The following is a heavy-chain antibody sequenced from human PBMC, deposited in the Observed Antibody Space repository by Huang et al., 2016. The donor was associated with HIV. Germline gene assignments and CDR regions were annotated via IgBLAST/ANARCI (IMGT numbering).Heavy chain of an antibody. V-gene: IGHV4-30-4*08. CDR3: ARAPATHSVFFY. D-gene: IGHD3-3*01. J-gene: IGHJ4*02. Sequence: QVQLQESGPGLVKPSQTLSLTCTVSGDSIRSGGYYWTWIRQSPAKGLEVIGDIYYSGSSDYNPSLKSRVAISIDAFKNRVALKLKSVTVADTAVYYCARAPATHSVFFYWGQGTLVTVSA. CDR2: IYYSGSS. CDR1: GDSIRSGGYY.